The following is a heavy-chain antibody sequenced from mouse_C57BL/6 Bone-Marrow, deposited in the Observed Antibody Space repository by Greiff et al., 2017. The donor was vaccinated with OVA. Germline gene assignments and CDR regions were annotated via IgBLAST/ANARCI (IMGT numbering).Heavy chain of an antibody. CDR1: GYTFTSYG. D-gene: IGHD2-3*01. V-gene: IGHV1-81*01. CDR3: ARFGRWPYFDY. CDR2: IYPRSGNT. Sequence: VQVVESGAELARPGASVKLSCKASGYTFTSYGISWVKQRTGQGLEWIGEIYPRSGNTYYNEKFKGKATLTADKSSSTAYMELRSLTSEDSAVYFCARFGRWPYFDYWGQGTTLTVSS. J-gene: IGHJ2*01.